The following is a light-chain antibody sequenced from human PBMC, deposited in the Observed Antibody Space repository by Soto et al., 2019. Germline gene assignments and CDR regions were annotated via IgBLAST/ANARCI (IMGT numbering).Light chain of an antibody. CDR2: GNS. CDR1: SSNIGAGYD. V-gene: IGLV1-40*01. Sequence: QSVLTQPPSVSGAQGQRVTISCTGSSSNIGAGYDVHWYQQLPGTAPKLLIYGNSNRLSGVPDRFSGSKSGNSASLAITGLQAEDEADYYCQSYDSSLSGSVFGGGTKVTVL. CDR3: QSYDSSLSGSV. J-gene: IGLJ2*01.